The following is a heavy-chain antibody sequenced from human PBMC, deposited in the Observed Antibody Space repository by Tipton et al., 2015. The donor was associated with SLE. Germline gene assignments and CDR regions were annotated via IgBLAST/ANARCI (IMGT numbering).Heavy chain of an antibody. Sequence: TLSLTCTVSGGSISSSSYYWGWIRQSPGKGLEWIGEINHSGSTNYNPSLKSRATISVDTSKNQFSLKLSSVTAADTAVYYCARGIMGDHDSWGPGTLVTVSS. J-gene: IGHJ5*01. CDR2: INHSGST. D-gene: IGHD1-26*01. CDR1: GGSISSSSYY. V-gene: IGHV4-39*07. CDR3: ARGIMGDHDS.